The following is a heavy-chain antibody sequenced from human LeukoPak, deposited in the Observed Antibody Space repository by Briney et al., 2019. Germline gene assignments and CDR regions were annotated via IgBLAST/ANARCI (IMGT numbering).Heavy chain of an antibody. Sequence: SGTLSLTCAVSGGSITTTNWWSWVRQPPGKGLEWIGEVHLNGATNYNPSLESRFSMSIDKSNNHLSLEVTSVTAADTAMYYCTRESGAFSPFGFWGQGTLVTVSS. CDR2: VHLNGAT. V-gene: IGHV4-4*02. J-gene: IGHJ4*02. D-gene: IGHD1-26*01. CDR3: TRESGAFSPFGF. CDR1: GGSITTTNW.